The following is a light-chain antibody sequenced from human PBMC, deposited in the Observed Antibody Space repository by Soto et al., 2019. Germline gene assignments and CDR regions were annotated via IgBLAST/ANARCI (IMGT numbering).Light chain of an antibody. V-gene: IGKV3-11*01. CDR3: QQRSNWPLT. CDR1: HSVSSS. CDR2: DAS. J-gene: IGKJ5*01. Sequence: EIVMTQSPATLSVSTGERATLSCRASHSVSSSLAWYQQKPGQAPRLLIYDASNRATGIPARFSGSGSGTDFTLTISSLEPEDFAVYYCQQRSNWPLTFGQGTRLEIK.